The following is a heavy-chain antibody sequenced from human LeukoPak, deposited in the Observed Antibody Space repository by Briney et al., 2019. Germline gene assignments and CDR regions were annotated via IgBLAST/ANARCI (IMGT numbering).Heavy chain of an antibody. CDR2: FGASRGII. CDR3: ARDLSWALDI. Sequence: GGSLRLSCVVSGFXFSRYSMNWVRQAPGKGLEWVSYFGASRGIINYADSVKGRFSISIDNAKNSLYLQMNSLRDEDTAVYYCARDLSWALDIWGQGTMVIVSS. V-gene: IGHV3-48*02. J-gene: IGHJ3*02. CDR1: GFXFSRYS.